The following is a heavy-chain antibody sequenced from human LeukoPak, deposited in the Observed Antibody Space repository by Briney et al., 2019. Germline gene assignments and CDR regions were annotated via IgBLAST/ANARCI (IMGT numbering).Heavy chain of an antibody. V-gene: IGHV4-4*02. CDR2: VNLQGST. CDR3: SRESGAFCPFGY. J-gene: IGHJ4*02. D-gene: IGHD1-26*01. CDR1: GGSITNTNY. Sequence: PSETLSLTCGVSGGSITNTNYWTWVRQPPGKGLEWIGEVNLQGSTNYNPSLMGRVAISVDTSENHISLQLTSVTAADTAIYYCSRESGAFCPFGYWGQGTLVIVPS.